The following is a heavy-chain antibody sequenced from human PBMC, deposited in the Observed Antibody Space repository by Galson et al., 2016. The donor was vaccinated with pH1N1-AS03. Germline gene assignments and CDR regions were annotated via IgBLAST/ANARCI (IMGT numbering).Heavy chain of an antibody. Sequence: SVKVSCKASGYTFAYYYVHWVRQAPGQGLEWMGWINPSSGGTKFAQKFQGTVSMTTDTSTRTAYMELSRLRSDDTAVYYCARGGGSALDSWDQGTLVTVSS. CDR2: INPSSGGT. CDR3: ARGGGSALDS. D-gene: IGHD1-26*01. J-gene: IGHJ4*02. CDR1: GYTFAYYY. V-gene: IGHV1-2*02.